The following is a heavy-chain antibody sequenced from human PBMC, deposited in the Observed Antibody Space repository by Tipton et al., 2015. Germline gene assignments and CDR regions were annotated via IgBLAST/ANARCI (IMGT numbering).Heavy chain of an antibody. V-gene: IGHV4-59*01. Sequence: TLSLTCTVSSDSINKYYWSWIRQPPGKELEWIGYIQYTGITNYNPSLKSRVTISVDTSKTQFSLKVSSVTAADTAMYYCVRARGRHGGLFDSWGQGTLVIVSS. CDR2: IQYTGIT. CDR1: SDSINKYY. D-gene: IGHD4-23*01. J-gene: IGHJ4*02. CDR3: VRARGRHGGLFDS.